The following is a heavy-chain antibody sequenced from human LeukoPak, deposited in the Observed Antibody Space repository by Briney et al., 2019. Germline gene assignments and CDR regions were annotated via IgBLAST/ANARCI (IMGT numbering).Heavy chain of an antibody. D-gene: IGHD3-16*01. V-gene: IGHV4-59*01. CDR3: ARDGGRAFDI. CDR2: IYYSGST. J-gene: IGHJ3*02. CDR1: GGSISSYY. Sequence: SETLSLTCTVSGGSISSYYWSWIRQPPGKGLEWIGYIYYSGSTNYDPSLKSRVTISVDTSKNQFSLKLSSMTAADTAVYYCARDGGRAFDIWGQGTMVTVSS.